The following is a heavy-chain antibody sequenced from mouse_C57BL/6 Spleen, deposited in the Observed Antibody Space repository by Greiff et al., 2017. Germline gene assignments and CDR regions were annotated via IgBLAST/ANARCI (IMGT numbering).Heavy chain of an antibody. CDR2: ILPGSGIT. D-gene: IGHD2-12*01. CDR1: GYTFTGYW. CDR3: ARRRRDYFDY. J-gene: IGHJ2*01. Sequence: VQLQQSGAELMKPGASVKLSCKATGYTFTGYWIEWVKQRPGHGLEWIGEILPGSGITNYNEKFKGKATFTADTSSNTAYMHLSSLTTEDSAIYYCARRRRDYFDYWGQGTTLTASS. V-gene: IGHV1-9*01.